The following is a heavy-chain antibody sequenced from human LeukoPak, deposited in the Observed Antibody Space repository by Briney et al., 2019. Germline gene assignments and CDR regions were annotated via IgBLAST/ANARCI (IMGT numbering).Heavy chain of an antibody. CDR1: GGSFSGYY. CDR3: AGPYRSRNWFDP. J-gene: IGHJ5*02. D-gene: IGHD4-11*01. Sequence: SETLSLTCAVYGGSFSGYYWSWIRQPPGKGLEWIGEINHSGSTNYNPSLKSRVTISVDTSKNQFSLKLSSVTAADTAVYYCAGPYRSRNWFDPWGQGTLVTVSS. CDR2: INHSGST. V-gene: IGHV4-34*01.